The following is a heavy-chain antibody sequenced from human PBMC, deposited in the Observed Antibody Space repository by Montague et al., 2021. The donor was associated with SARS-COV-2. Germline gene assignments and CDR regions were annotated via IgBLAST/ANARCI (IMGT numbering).Heavy chain of an antibody. CDR3: ARGRPVTTFYYYYGMDV. J-gene: IGHJ6*02. CDR2: INHSGST. CDR1: GGSFSGYY. Sequence: SETLSLTCAVYGGSFSGYYWSWIRQPPGKGLEWIGEINHSGSTNYNPSLKSRVTISVDTSKNQFSLKLSSVTAADTAVYYWARGRPVTTFYYYYGMDVWGQGTTVTVSS. V-gene: IGHV4-34*01. D-gene: IGHD4-17*01.